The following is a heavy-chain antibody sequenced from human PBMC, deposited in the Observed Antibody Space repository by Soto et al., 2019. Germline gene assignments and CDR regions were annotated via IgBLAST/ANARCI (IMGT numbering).Heavy chain of an antibody. CDR2: IIPIFGTA. V-gene: IGHV1-69*06. D-gene: IGHD3-3*01. J-gene: IGHJ6*02. CDR3: ASPTREWLPPARDYYYGMDF. Sequence: QVQLVQSGAEVKKPGSSVKVSCKASGGTFSSYAISWVRQAPGQGLEWMGGIIPIFGTANYAQKFQGRVTITADKSTSSAYMELSSLRSEDTVVYYCASPTREWLPPARDYYYGMDFWGQGTTVTVSS. CDR1: GGTFSSYA.